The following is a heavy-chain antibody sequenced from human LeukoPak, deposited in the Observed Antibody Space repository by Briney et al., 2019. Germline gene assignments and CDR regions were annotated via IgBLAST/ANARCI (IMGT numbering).Heavy chain of an antibody. CDR3: ATMGYDFWSGYWPDY. J-gene: IGHJ4*02. CDR1: GFTFSSYA. D-gene: IGHD3-3*01. CDR2: ISGSGGST. V-gene: IGHV3-23*01. Sequence: GGSLRLSCAASGFTFSSYAMSWVRQAPGKGLEWVSAISGSGGSTYYADSVKGRFTISRDNSKNTLYLQMNSLRAEDTAEYYCATMGYDFWSGYWPDYWGQGTLVTVSS.